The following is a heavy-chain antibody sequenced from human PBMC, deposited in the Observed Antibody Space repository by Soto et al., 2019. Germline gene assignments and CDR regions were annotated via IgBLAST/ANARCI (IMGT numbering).Heavy chain of an antibody. Sequence: GGSLRLSCAASGFTFSSYGMHWVRQAPGKGLEWVAVISYDGSNKYYADSVKGRFTISRDNSKNTLYLQMNSLRAEDTAVYYCAKDRSPLVWGGTKNGTDVWGQGTTVTVSS. D-gene: IGHD3-10*01. CDR3: AKDRSPLVWGGTKNGTDV. CDR1: GFTFSSYG. V-gene: IGHV3-30*18. CDR2: ISYDGSNK. J-gene: IGHJ6*02.